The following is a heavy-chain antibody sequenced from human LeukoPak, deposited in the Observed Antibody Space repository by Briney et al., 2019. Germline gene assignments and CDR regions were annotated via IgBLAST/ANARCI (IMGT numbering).Heavy chain of an antibody. V-gene: IGHV3-21*01. CDR3: ARGSLTFDY. Sequence: GGSLRLSCAASGFIFSSYAMHWVRQAPGKGLEWVSSISSSSSYIYYADSVKGRFTISRDNAKNSLYLQMNSLRAEDTAVYYCARGSLTFDYWGQGTLVTVSS. J-gene: IGHJ4*02. CDR1: GFIFSSYA. CDR2: ISSSSSYI. D-gene: IGHD3-16*01.